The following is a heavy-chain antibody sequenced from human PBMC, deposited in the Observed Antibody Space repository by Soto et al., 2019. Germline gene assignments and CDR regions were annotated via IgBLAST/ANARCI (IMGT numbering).Heavy chain of an antibody. V-gene: IGHV1-8*01. D-gene: IGHD3-10*01. CDR1: GYTFTSYD. J-gene: IGHJ5*02. Sequence: ASVKVSCKASGYTFTSYDINWVRQATGQGLEWMGWMNPNSGNTGYAQKLQGRVTMTTDTSMSTAYMELRSLRSDDTAVYYCARAQGSGSYRAIDPWGQGTLVTVSS. CDR3: ARAQGSGSYRAIDP. CDR2: MNPNSGNT.